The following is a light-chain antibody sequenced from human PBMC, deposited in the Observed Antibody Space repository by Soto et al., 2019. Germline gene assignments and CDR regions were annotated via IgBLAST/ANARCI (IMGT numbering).Light chain of an antibody. V-gene: IGLV1-40*01. CDR1: SSNIGSTYD. Sequence: QSALTQPPSVSGAPGQRVTTSCTGSSSNIGSTYDVQWYQQLPGTAPKLLIHGNTNRPSGVPDRFSGSKSGTPASLAITGLQADDEADYYCQSYDDSLSVHYVFGTGTKVTVL. CDR3: QSYDDSLSVHYV. J-gene: IGLJ1*01. CDR2: GNT.